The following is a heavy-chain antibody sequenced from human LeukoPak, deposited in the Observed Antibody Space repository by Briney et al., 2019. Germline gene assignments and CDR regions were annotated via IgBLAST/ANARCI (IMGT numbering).Heavy chain of an antibody. V-gene: IGHV3-9*01. J-gene: IGHJ4*02. CDR3: AAVPETDFWTGFYLDY. CDR2: ITWHSEIT. D-gene: IGHD3/OR15-3a*01. CDR1: GLTFDDYA. Sequence: GGSLRLSCAVSGLTFDDYAMHWVRQTPGKGLERVSGITWHSEITGYADSVKGRFTISRDNAQNSLYLEMNSLRPEDTALYYCAAVPETDFWTGFYLDYWGRGTLVTVSS.